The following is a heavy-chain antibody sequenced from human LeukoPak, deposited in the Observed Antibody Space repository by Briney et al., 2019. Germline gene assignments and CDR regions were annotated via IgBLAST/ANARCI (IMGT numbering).Heavy chain of an antibody. CDR2: IIPIFGTA. V-gene: IGHV1-69*06. Sequence: ASVKVSCKASGGTFSSYAISWVRQAPGQGLEWMGGIIPIFGTANYAQKFQGRVTITADKSTSTAYMGLSSLRSEDTAVYYCARGDSGSSHMDVWGKGTTVTVSS. J-gene: IGHJ6*04. CDR1: GGTFSSYA. CDR3: ARGDSGSSHMDV. D-gene: IGHD3-10*01.